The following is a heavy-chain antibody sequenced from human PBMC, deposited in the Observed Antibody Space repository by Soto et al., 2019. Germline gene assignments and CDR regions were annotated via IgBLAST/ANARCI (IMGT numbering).Heavy chain of an antibody. D-gene: IGHD2-2*01. Sequence: PGCSMKLSCAGTGCTYITHATHSVHQTPGKGLEWVAAISYDEIDKKYASSVKGRFTVSRDNVKNTLSLQMNSLRPEDTAVYYCAKDSGYQLPDNYFYYGLDVWGQGATVTVSS. CDR2: ISYDEIDK. V-gene: IGHV3-30*18. CDR1: GCTYITHA. CDR3: AKDSGYQLPDNYFYYGLDV. J-gene: IGHJ6*02.